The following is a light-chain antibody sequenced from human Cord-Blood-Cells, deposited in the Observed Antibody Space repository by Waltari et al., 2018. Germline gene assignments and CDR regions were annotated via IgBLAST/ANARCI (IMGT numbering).Light chain of an antibody. CDR1: QSLVYSDGNTY. Sequence: DVVMTQSPLSLPVTLGQPASISCRSSQSLVYSDGNTYLNWFQQRPGQSPRRLIYKVSNRDSGVPDRFSGIGSGTDFTLKISRVEAEDVGFYYCMQGTHWPRTFGQGTKVESK. V-gene: IGKV2-30*01. J-gene: IGKJ1*01. CDR2: KVS. CDR3: MQGTHWPRT.